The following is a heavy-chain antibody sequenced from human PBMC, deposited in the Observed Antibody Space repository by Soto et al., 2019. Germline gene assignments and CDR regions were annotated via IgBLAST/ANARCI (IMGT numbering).Heavy chain of an antibody. CDR3: VRGPYYYDNSGYPY. D-gene: IGHD3-22*01. V-gene: IGHV3-64D*06. CDR2: ISHNGGVT. J-gene: IGHJ4*02. Sequence: PGGTLRLSGSAAGCNFRSYTMHWVRQAPEKGLEYVSTISHNGGVTYYADFVKDRFTISRVNSRNTLYLQLSSLRIDDTAVYYCVRGPYYYDNSGYPYWGQGTLVTVSS. CDR1: GCNFRSYT.